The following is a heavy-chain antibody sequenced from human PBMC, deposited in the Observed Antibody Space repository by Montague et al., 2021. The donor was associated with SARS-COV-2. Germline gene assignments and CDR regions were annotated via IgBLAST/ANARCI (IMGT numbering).Heavy chain of an antibody. V-gene: IGHV4-39*02. Sequence: SETQSLTCTVSGGSITNNIDYWAWIRRPPGKGLEWIGSIYYTGNTYYNPSLKSRVTISVVTSKNHFTLKLSSVTAAETAVYYCARLERYFDSSGSPSAFDFWGQGTKVTVSS. CDR3: ARLERYFDSSGSPSAFDF. D-gene: IGHD3-22*01. CDR1: GGSITNNIDY. J-gene: IGHJ3*01. CDR2: IYYTGNT.